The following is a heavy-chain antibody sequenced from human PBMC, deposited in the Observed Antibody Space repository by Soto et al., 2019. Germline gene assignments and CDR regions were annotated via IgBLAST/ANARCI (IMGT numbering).Heavy chain of an antibody. CDR2: IHYSGST. CDR3: TGGGARHPFDY. CDR1: GVSITSHY. D-gene: IGHD6-6*01. V-gene: IGHV4-59*11. Sequence: QVQLQESGPGLVKPSETLSLTCTVSGVSITSHYWTWIRQPPGKGLEWIGNIHYSGSTNYSPSLKSRVIISVDTSENQSSLNLNSVTTADTAVYYCTGGGARHPFDYWGQGALVTVSS. J-gene: IGHJ4*02.